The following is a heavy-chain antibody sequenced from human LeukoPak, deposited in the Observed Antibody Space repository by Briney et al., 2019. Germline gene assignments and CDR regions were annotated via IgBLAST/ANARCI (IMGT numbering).Heavy chain of an antibody. V-gene: IGHV3-48*02. CDR2: ITTNSAK. CDR3: ARHRARILGYCSGGSCSRQLVDDYYYYYGMDV. J-gene: IGHJ6*02. D-gene: IGHD2-15*01. Sequence: GGSLRLSCAASGFSLSDYGISWARQAPGKGLEWISYITTNSAKFYADSVRGRIAISRDNDKNSVYLQMNSLRDEDTAVYYCARHRARILGYCSGGSCSRQLVDDYYYYYGMDVWGQGTTVTVSS. CDR1: GFSLSDYG.